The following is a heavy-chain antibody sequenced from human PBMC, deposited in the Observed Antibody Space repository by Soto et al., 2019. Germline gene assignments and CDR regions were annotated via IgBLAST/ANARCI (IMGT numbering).Heavy chain of an antibody. D-gene: IGHD7-27*01. V-gene: IGHV3-23*01. CDR2: ISGSGSST. CDR1: GFTFSSYT. J-gene: IGHJ4*02. Sequence: PGGSLRLSCAASGFTFSSYTMSWVRQAPGKGLEWVSTISGSGSSTYSADSVKGRFTISRDNSKNTLYLQMNSLRVEDTAIYYCAKAWGIDYWGQGSLVPVSS. CDR3: AKAWGIDY.